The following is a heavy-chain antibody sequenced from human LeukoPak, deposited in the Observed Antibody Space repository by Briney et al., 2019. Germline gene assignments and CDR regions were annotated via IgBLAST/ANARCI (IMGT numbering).Heavy chain of an antibody. D-gene: IGHD2-2*01. CDR3: ARVSGVGCSSTSCHFFDY. V-gene: IGHV4-30-2*01. Sequence: SETLSLTCTVSGGSISSYSWSWIRQPPGKGLEWIGYIYHSGSTYYNPSLKSRVTISVDRSKNQFSLKLSSVTAADTAVYYCARVSGVGCSSTSCHFFDYWGQGTLVTVSS. J-gene: IGHJ4*02. CDR1: GGSISSYS. CDR2: IYHSGST.